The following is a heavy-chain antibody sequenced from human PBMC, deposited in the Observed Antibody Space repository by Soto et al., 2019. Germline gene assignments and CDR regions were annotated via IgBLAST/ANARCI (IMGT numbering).Heavy chain of an antibody. J-gene: IGHJ5*02. CDR1: GFTFSSYG. D-gene: IGHD2-2*01. Sequence: QVQLVESGGGVVQPGRSLRLSCAASGFTFSSYGMHWVRQAPGKGLEWVAVISYDGSNKYYADSVKGRFTISRDNSKNTLYLQMNSLRAEDTAVYYCAKTDGSSTSCSRNWFDPWGQGTLVTVSS. CDR2: ISYDGSNK. V-gene: IGHV3-30*18. CDR3: AKTDGSSTSCSRNWFDP.